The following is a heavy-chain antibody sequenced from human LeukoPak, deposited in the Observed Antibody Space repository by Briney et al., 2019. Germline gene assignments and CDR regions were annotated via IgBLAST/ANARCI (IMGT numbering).Heavy chain of an antibody. CDR3: ARGFDGYYGFDL. CDR1: GFTFTTYW. V-gene: IGHV3-7*05. D-gene: IGHD5-24*01. J-gene: IGHJ3*01. Sequence: PGGSLRPSCAASGFTFTTYWMSWVRQAPGKGLEWVANINQDGVEKYYVATVRGRLTISRDNAKNSMYVQMNSLRAEDTAVYYCARGFDGYYGFDLWGQGTMVTVSS. CDR2: INQDGVEK.